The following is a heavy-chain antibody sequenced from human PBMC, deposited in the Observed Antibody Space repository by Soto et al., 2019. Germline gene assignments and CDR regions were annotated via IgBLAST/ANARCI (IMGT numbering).Heavy chain of an antibody. V-gene: IGHV3-23*01. CDR1: GLTFSNDA. J-gene: IGHJ4*02. Sequence: GGSLRLSCAASGLTFSNDAMSWVRQAPGKGLECVSAISGSGATSYYADSVKGRFTISRDNSRNTLYLQMNSLRADDTAVYYCAKRGDYRSFDYWGQGTLVTVSS. CDR3: AKRGDYRSFDY. D-gene: IGHD3-16*01. CDR2: ISGSGATS.